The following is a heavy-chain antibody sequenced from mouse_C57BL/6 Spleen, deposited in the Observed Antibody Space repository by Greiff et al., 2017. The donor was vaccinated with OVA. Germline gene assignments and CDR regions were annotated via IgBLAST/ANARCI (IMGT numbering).Heavy chain of an antibody. CDR3: ARSLRYWYFDV. CDR2: ISSGSSTI. CDR1: GFTFSDYG. Sequence: DVKLQESGGGLVKPGGSLKLSCAASGFTFSDYGMHWVRQAPEKGLEWVAYISSGSSTIYYEDTVKGRFTISRDNAKNTLFLQMTSLRSEDTAMYYCARSLRYWYFDVWGTGTTVTVSS. J-gene: IGHJ1*03. D-gene: IGHD1-1*01. V-gene: IGHV5-17*01.